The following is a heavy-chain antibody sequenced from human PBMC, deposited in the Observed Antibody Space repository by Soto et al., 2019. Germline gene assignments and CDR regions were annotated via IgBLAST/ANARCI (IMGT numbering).Heavy chain of an antibody. CDR3: AQVTTVTTRTNDAFDI. CDR1: GFTFSDYY. Sequence: GGSLRLSCAASGFTFSDYYMSWIRQAPGKGLEWVSYISSSGSTIYYADSVKGRFTISRDNAKNSLYLQMNSLRAEDTAVYYCAQVTTVTTRTNDAFDIWGQGTMVTVSS. J-gene: IGHJ3*02. V-gene: IGHV3-11*01. D-gene: IGHD4-17*01. CDR2: ISSSGSTI.